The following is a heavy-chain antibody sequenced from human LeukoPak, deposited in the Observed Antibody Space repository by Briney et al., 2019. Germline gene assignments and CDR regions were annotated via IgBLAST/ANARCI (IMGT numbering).Heavy chain of an antibody. J-gene: IGHJ1*01. CDR2: FDPEDGET. CDR3: ARVPLYDSNDYYYPH. Sequence: GASVTVSCKVSGYTLTELSMHWVRQAPGKGLEWMGGFDPEDGETIYTQKFQGRVTMTEDTSTDTAYMELSSLRSEDTAVYYCARVPLYDSNDYYYPHWGQGTVVTVSS. V-gene: IGHV1-24*01. CDR1: GYTLTELS. D-gene: IGHD3-22*01.